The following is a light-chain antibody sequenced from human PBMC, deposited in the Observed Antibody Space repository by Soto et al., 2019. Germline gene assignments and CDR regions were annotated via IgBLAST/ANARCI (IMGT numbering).Light chain of an antibody. J-gene: IGKJ4*01. CDR2: DAS. CDR1: QDISSA. V-gene: IGKV1-13*02. CDR3: QQFNSYPLT. Sequence: AIQLTQSPSSLSASVGDRVTITCRASQDISSALAWYQQKPGKAPKLLIYDASSLESGVPTRFSGSGYGTDFTLTICRLQPEDFAPYYCQQFNSYPLTFGGGTKVEIE.